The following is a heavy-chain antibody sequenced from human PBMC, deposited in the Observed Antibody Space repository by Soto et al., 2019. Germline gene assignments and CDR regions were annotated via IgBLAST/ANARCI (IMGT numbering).Heavy chain of an antibody. CDR2: ISSRNNDM. D-gene: IGHD2-21*01. J-gene: IGHJ5*02. Sequence: GGSLRLSCAASGFTFSSYSMNWVRQAPGKGLEWVSTISSRNNDMHYVDSVKGRFTISRDNARNSVYLQMNSLRADDTAVYYCARDVNGGFCGAWGQGTLVTVSS. CDR1: GFTFSSYS. V-gene: IGHV3-21*01. CDR3: ARDVNGGFCGA.